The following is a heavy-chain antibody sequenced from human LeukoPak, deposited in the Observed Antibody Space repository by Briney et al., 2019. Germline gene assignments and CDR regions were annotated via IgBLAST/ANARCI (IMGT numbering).Heavy chain of an antibody. V-gene: IGHV4-4*02. CDR2: VYHSGST. J-gene: IGHJ4*02. CDR3: ARGVGSIAGAY. CDR1: GDSISNNNW. D-gene: IGHD6-6*01. Sequence: PSGTLSLTCAVSGDSISNNNWWNWVRQPPGKGLEWTGEVYHSGSTNYNPSLKSRVTISVDKSKNQFSLKLTSVTAADTAVYYCARGVGSIAGAYWGQGTLVTVSS.